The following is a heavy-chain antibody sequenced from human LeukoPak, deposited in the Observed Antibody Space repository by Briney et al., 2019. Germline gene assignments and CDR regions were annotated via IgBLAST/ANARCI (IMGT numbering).Heavy chain of an antibody. CDR3: ASQALGYCSGGSCYGGGNNWFDP. J-gene: IGHJ5*02. CDR2: ISAYNGNT. CDR1: GYTFTNYG. D-gene: IGHD2-15*01. Sequence: ASVKVSCKASGYTFTNYGISWVRQAPGQGLEWMGWISAYNGNTNYAQKLQGRVTMTTDTSTSTAYMELRSLRSDDTAVYYCASQALGYCSGGSCYGGGNNWFDPWGQGTLVTVSS. V-gene: IGHV1-18*01.